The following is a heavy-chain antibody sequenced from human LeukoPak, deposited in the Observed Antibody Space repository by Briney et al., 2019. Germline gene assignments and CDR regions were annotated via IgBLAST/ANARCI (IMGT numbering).Heavy chain of an antibody. CDR2: FDLEYGDT. Sequence: GASVKVSCKVSGYTFTEFSMHWVRQAPGKGLEWMGGFDLEYGDTIYAQRFQGRVIMTEDTSADTAYMELSSLRSEDTAIYCCTTGYLSDAFDIWGQGTMVSVSS. V-gene: IGHV1-24*01. J-gene: IGHJ3*02. CDR1: GYTFTEFS. CDR3: TTGYLSDAFDI. D-gene: IGHD2-2*02.